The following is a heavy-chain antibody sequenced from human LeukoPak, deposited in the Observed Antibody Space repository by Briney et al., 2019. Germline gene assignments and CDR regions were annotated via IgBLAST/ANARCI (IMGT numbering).Heavy chain of an antibody. J-gene: IGHJ4*02. CDR2: IYYSGST. CDR3: ARSGEVYCYDSSGYSPFDY. CDR1: GGSISSYY. V-gene: IGHV4-59*08. Sequence: SETLSLTCTVSGGSISSYYWSWIWQPPGKGLEWIGYIYYSGSTNYNPSLKSRVTISVDTSKNQFSLKLSSVTAADTAVYYCARSGEVYCYDSSGYSPFDYWGQGTLVTVSS. D-gene: IGHD3-22*01.